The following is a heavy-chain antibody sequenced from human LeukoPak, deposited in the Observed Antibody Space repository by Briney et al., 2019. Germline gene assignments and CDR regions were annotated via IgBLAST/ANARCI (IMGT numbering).Heavy chain of an antibody. Sequence: PSETLSLTCAVSGGSISSGGYSWSWIRQPPGKGLEWIGYIYHSGSTHYNPSLKSRLTISMDKSTNKFSLNLTSVSAADTAVYYCVRLHKTRGEATGWYYFDTWGPGTQVTVSS. J-gene: IGHJ4*02. CDR1: GGSISSGGYS. CDR2: IYHSGST. D-gene: IGHD6-19*01. V-gene: IGHV4-30-2*01. CDR3: VRLHKTRGEATGWYYFDT.